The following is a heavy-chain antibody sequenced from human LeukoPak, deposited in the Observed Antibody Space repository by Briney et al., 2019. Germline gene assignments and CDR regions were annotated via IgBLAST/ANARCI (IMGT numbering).Heavy chain of an antibody. J-gene: IGHJ4*02. CDR1: GGSISSYY. CDR2: IYTSGST. CDR3: ARALPGYSYGSYYFDY. Sequence: SETLSLTCTVSGGSISSYYWSWIRQPARKGLEWIGRIYTSGSTNYNPSLRSRVTMSVDTSKNQFSLKLSSVTAADTAVYYCARALPGYSYGSYYFDYWGQGTLVTVSS. D-gene: IGHD5-18*01. V-gene: IGHV4-4*07.